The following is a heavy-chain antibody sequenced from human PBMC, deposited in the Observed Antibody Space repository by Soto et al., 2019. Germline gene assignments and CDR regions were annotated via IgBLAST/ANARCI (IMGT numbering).Heavy chain of an antibody. CDR2: INAGNGNT. V-gene: IGHV1-3*01. CDR1: GYTFTSYA. D-gene: IGHD6-13*01. Sequence: ASVKVSCKASGYTFTSYAMHWVRQAPGQRLAWMRWINAGNGNTKYSQKFQGRVTITRDTSASTAYMELSSLRSEDTAVYYCAREGYSSSWYRSARSCWFDPWGQGTLVTVSS. CDR3: AREGYSSSWYRSARSCWFDP. J-gene: IGHJ5*02.